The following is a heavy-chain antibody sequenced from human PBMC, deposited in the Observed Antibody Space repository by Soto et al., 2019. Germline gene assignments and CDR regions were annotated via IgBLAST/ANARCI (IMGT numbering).Heavy chain of an antibody. CDR1: GFTFSSYA. V-gene: IGHV3-23*01. CDR3: AKDRKGIWQWLGAEYFQH. D-gene: IGHD6-19*01. J-gene: IGHJ1*01. Sequence: GGSLRLSCAASGFTFSSYAMSWVRQATGKGLEWVSAISGSGGSTYYADSVKGRFTISRDNSKNTLYLQMNSLRAEDTAVYYCAKDRKGIWQWLGAEYFQHWGQGTLVTVSS. CDR2: ISGSGGST.